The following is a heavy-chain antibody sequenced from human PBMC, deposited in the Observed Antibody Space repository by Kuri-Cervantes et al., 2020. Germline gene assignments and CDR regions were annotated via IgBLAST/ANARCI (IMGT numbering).Heavy chain of an antibody. Sequence: ASVKVSCKASGYTFTSHGISWVRQATGQGLEWMGIINPSGGSTSYAQKFQGRVTMTRDTSTSTVYMELSSLRSEDTAVYYCARELWFGPQRAFDPWGQGTLVTVSS. CDR2: INPSGGST. CDR1: GYTFTSHG. J-gene: IGHJ5*02. D-gene: IGHD3-10*01. V-gene: IGHV1-46*01. CDR3: ARELWFGPQRAFDP.